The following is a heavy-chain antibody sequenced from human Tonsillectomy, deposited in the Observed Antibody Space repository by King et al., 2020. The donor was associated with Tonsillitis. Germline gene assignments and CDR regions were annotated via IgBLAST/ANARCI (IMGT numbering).Heavy chain of an antibody. CDR2: ISDDGSNK. CDR3: ATGGY. J-gene: IGHJ4*02. D-gene: IGHD3-10*01. V-gene: IGHV3-30*03. CDR1: GFTFSTHG. Sequence: VQLVESGGGVVQPGRSLRLSCAASGFTFSTHGMHWVRQAPGKGLEWVAVISDDGSNKYYADSVKGRFTISRDNSKNTLYLQMNSLGAEDTAVYYCATGGYWGQGTLVTVSS.